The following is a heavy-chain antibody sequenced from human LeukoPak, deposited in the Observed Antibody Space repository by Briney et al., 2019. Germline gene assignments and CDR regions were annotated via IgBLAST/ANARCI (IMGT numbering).Heavy chain of an antibody. Sequence: ASVKVSCKASGYTFTDYSMHWVRQAPGQGLEWMGWINPNSGGTNYAQKFQGRVTMTRGTSISTAYMELSRLRSDDTAVYYCARSQDDILTGYPNWFDPWGQGTLVTVSS. V-gene: IGHV1-2*02. CDR3: ARSQDDILTGYPNWFDP. D-gene: IGHD3-9*01. CDR1: GYTFTDYS. CDR2: INPNSGGT. J-gene: IGHJ5*02.